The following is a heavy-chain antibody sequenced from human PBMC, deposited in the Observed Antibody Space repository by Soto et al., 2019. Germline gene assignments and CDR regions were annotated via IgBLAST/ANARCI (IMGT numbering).Heavy chain of an antibody. D-gene: IGHD6-19*01. CDR3: ARHIAVSGTRGFDY. V-gene: IGHV4-4*02. J-gene: IGHJ4*02. CDR1: GGSISDNW. CDR2: IYHTGNR. Sequence: QVQLQESGPGLMQPSVTLSLTCAVSGGSISDNWWCWVRQPPGKGLEWIGEIYHTGNRHYNPSLEGRVTISVDKSKNHFSLNLNSVTAADTAVYYCARHIAVSGTRGFDYWGQGILVTVSS.